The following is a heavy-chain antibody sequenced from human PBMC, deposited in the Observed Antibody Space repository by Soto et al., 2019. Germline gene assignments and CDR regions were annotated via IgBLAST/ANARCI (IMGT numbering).Heavy chain of an antibody. D-gene: IGHD2-15*01. J-gene: IGHJ6*02. Sequence: QITLKESGPTLVKPTQTLTLTCTFSGFSLSTSGVGVAWIRQPPGEALEWLALIYWDADKRYRPSLESRLTITKDTSKNVVVLTMTNMDSVDTATYYCAYLPCSGGSCYWFSFSGMDVWGQGTTVTVSS. CDR2: IYWDADK. V-gene: IGHV2-5*02. CDR3: AYLPCSGGSCYWFSFSGMDV. CDR1: GFSLSTSGVG.